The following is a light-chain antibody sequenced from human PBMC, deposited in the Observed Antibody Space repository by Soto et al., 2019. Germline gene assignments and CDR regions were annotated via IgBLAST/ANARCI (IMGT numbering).Light chain of an antibody. CDR1: QSIRKW. V-gene: IGKV1-5*03. CDR3: QQSSTYPWT. CDR2: MVS. Sequence: DIQMTQSPSTLSASVGDRVTITCRASQSIRKWLAWYQQKPGKAPKSLLYMVSTLESGVPSRFAGSVDETDFTLTISSLQPDDFATYYCQQSSTYPWTFGQGTKVEI. J-gene: IGKJ1*01.